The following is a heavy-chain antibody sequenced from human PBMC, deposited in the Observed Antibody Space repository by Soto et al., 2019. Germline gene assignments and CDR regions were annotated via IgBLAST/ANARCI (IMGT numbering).Heavy chain of an antibody. CDR2: IYYSGSP. D-gene: IGHD1-26*01. Sequence: QVQLQESGPGLVKPSETLSLTCTVSGDSITSYYWNWIRQPPGKGLEWIGHIYYSGSPNSNPSLKSRVTISVDTSKNQFSLKLNSVTAADTAVYYCARGLTELDWHFDLWGRGTLVAVSS. CDR1: GDSITSYY. CDR3: ARGLTELDWHFDL. J-gene: IGHJ2*01. V-gene: IGHV4-59*01.